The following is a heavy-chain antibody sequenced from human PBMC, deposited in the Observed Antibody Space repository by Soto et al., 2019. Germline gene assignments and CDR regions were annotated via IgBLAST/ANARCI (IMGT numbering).Heavy chain of an antibody. CDR2: IYYSGST. Sequence: SETLSLTCTVSGGSISSGDYYWSWIRQPPGKGLEWIGYIYYSGSTYYNPSLKSRVTISVDTSKNQFSLKLGSVTAADTAVYYCASDLAAAAGTFDYWXQGXLVXVSS. D-gene: IGHD6-13*01. CDR1: GGSISSGDYY. V-gene: IGHV4-30-4*01. CDR3: ASDLAAAAGTFDY. J-gene: IGHJ4*02.